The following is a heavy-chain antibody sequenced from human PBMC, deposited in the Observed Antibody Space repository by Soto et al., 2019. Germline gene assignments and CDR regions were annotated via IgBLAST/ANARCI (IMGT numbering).Heavy chain of an antibody. V-gene: IGHV5-10-1*01. CDR2: IDPSDSYT. CDR3: ARHNMYSSSDWFDP. CDR1: GYSFTSYW. Sequence: PGESLKISCKGSGYSFTSYWISWVRQMPGKGLEWMGRIDPSDSYTNYSPSFQGHVTISADKSISTAYLQWSSLKASDTAMYYCARHNMYSSSDWFDPWGQGXLVTVYS. J-gene: IGHJ5*02. D-gene: IGHD6-6*01.